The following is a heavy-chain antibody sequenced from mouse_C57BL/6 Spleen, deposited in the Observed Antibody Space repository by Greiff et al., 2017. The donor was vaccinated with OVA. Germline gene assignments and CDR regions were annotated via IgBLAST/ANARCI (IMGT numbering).Heavy chain of an antibody. CDR3: ARRGYYGRAMDY. J-gene: IGHJ4*01. CDR1: GYTFTSYW. V-gene: IGHV1-69*01. CDR2: IDPSDSYT. D-gene: IGHD1-1*01. Sequence: QVQLQQPGAELVMPGASVKLSCKASGYTFTSYWMHWVKQRPGQGLEWIGEIDPSDSYTNYNQKFNGKSTLTVDKSSSTAYMQLSSLTSEDSAVYYCARRGYYGRAMDYWGQGTSVTVSS.